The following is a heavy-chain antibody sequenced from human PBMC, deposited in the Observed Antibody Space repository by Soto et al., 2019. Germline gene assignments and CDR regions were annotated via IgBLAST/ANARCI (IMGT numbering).Heavy chain of an antibody. D-gene: IGHD3-22*01. J-gene: IGHJ6*02. V-gene: IGHV5-51*01. CDR2: IYPGDSDT. CDR1: GYSFTSYW. CDR3: ARHLGAGYYYDSSGYPDTSKGDYYYYGMDV. Sequence: GESLKISCKGSGYSFTSYWIGWVRQMPGKGLEWMGIIYPGDSDTRYSPSFQGQVTISADKSISTAYLQWSSLKASDTAMYYCARHLGAGYYYDSSGYPDTSKGDYYYYGMDVWGQGTTVTVSS.